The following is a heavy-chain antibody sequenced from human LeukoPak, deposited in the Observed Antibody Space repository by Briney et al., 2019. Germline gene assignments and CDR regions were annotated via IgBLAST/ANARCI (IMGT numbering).Heavy chain of an antibody. V-gene: IGHV3-73*01. CDR3: TRLYCSSTSCYDY. D-gene: IGHD2-2*01. Sequence: QPGGSLKLSCAASGFTFSGSAMHWVRQASGKGLEWVGRIRSKANSYATAYAASVKGRFTISRDDSKNTAYLQMNSLKTEDTAVYYCTRLYCSSTSCYDYWGQGTLVTVSS. CDR1: GFTFSGSA. CDR2: IRSKANSYAT. J-gene: IGHJ4*02.